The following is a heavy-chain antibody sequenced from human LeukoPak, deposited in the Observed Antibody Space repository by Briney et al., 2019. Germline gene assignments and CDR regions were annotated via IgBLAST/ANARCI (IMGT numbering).Heavy chain of an antibody. V-gene: IGHV1-2*06. Sequence: ASVKVSCKXSGYTFTGYYMHWARQAPGQGLEWMGRINPNSGGTNYAQKFQGRVTMTRDTSISTAYMELSRLRSDDTAVYYCARPLRYCSSTSCYFVGAFDIWGQWTMVTVSS. CDR3: ARPLRYCSSTSCYFVGAFDI. D-gene: IGHD2-2*01. CDR1: GYTFTGYY. J-gene: IGHJ3*02. CDR2: INPNSGGT.